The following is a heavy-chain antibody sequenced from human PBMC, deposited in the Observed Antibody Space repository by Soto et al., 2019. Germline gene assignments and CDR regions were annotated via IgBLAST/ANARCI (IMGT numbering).Heavy chain of an antibody. J-gene: IGHJ4*02. CDR3: AKIITADGTGY. D-gene: IGHD6-13*01. V-gene: IGHV3-23*01. Sequence: PGGSLRLSCAASGFRFSSYWMHWVRQAPGKGLVWVSAVSGSGSNTYYADSVKSRFTISRDNSKNTLYLQMNSLRAEDTAVYYCAKIITADGTGYWGQGTLVTVS. CDR1: GFRFSSYW. CDR2: VSGSGSNT.